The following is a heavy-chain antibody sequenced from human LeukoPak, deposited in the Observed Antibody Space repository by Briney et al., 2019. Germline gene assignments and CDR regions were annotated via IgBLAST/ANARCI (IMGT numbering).Heavy chain of an antibody. D-gene: IGHD3-3*01. CDR3: AKESGRIFGVVMDFDY. V-gene: IGHV3-30*02. CDR1: GFTFSSYG. CDR2: IRYDGSNK. Sequence: PGGSLRLSCAASGFTFSSYGMHWVRQAPGKGLEWVAFIRYDGSNKYYADSVKGRFTISRDNSKNTLYLQMNSLRAEDTAVYYCAKESGRIFGVVMDFDYWGQGTLVTVSS. J-gene: IGHJ4*02.